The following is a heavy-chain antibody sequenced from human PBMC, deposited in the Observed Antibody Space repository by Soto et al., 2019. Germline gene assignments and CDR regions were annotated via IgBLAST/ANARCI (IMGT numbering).Heavy chain of an antibody. CDR3: ARQRWFGELLSVDPRNWFDP. CDR2: IYYSGST. J-gene: IGHJ5*02. CDR1: GGSIGSYY. V-gene: IGHV4-59*08. D-gene: IGHD3-10*01. Sequence: NPSETLSLTCTVSGGSIGSYYWSWIRQPPGKGLEWIGYIYYSGSTNYNPSLKSRVTISVDTSKNQFSLKLSSVTAADTAVYYCARQRWFGELLSVDPRNWFDPWVQGTLVTVSS.